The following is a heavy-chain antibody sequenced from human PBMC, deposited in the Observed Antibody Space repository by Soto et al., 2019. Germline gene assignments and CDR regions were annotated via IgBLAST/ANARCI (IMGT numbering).Heavy chain of an antibody. Sequence: QVQLQESGPGLVKPSETLSLTCTVSGASVSSGSYYWSWIRQPPGKGVEWVGYIYYSGSTNYNPSLRSRVTISVDTTKNQFSLKLRSVTAADTAVYYCASTYYDFWSGYYTPYYYGMDVWGQGTTVTVSS. J-gene: IGHJ6*02. D-gene: IGHD3-3*01. CDR1: GASVSSGSYY. V-gene: IGHV4-61*01. CDR3: ASTYYDFWSGYYTPYYYGMDV. CDR2: IYYSGST.